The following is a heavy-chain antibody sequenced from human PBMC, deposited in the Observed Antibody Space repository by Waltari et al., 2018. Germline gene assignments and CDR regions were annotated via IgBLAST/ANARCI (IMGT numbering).Heavy chain of an antibody. CDR3: AKGNGVGATCGFDY. Sequence: EVQLLESGGGLVQPGGSLRLSCAASGFTFTSYSMSWVRQAPGKGLEWVSAITDGGGTTYYADSVKGRFTISRDKSKNTVYLQMNSLRAEDTAVYYCAKGNGVGATCGFDYWGQGTLVTVSS. D-gene: IGHD1-26*01. CDR1: GFTFTSYS. V-gene: IGHV3-23*01. CDR2: ITDGGGTT. J-gene: IGHJ4*02.